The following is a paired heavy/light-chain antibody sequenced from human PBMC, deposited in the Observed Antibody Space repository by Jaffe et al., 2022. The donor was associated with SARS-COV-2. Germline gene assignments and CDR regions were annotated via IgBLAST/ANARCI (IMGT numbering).Heavy chain of an antibody. CDR2: IYYSGST. CDR1: GGSISSSSYY. V-gene: IGHV4-39*01. J-gene: IGHJ5*02. CDR3: ARQDGGWSGPANWFDP. D-gene: IGHD6-19*01. Sequence: QLHLQESGPGLVKPSETLSLTCTVSGGSISSSSYYWGWIRQPPGKGLEWIGSIYYSGSTYYNPSLKSRVTISVDTSKNQFSLKLSSVTAADTAVYYCARQDGGWSGPANWFDPWGQGTLVTVSS.
Light chain of an antibody. CDR2: DVS. V-gene: IGLV2-11*01. J-gene: IGLJ1*01. CDR3: CSYAGSYTYV. Sequence: QSALTQPRSVSGSPGQSVTISCTGTSSDVGGYTYVSWYQQHPGKAPKLMIYDVSKRPSGVPDRFSGSKSGNTASLTISGLQAEDEADYYCCSYAGSYTYVFGNGTKVTVL. CDR1: SSDVGGYTY.